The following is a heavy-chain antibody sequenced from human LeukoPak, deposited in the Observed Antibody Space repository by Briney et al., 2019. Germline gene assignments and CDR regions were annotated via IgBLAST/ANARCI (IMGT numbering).Heavy chain of an antibody. D-gene: IGHD3-3*01. Sequence: SETLSLTCTVSGGSISSYYWSWIRQLPGKGLEWIGYIYYSGSTNHNPSLKSRVTISVDTSKNQFSLKLSSVTAADTAVYYCARLADFWSGFGYWGQGTLVTVSS. CDR2: IYYSGST. CDR1: GGSISSYY. CDR3: ARLADFWSGFGY. J-gene: IGHJ4*02. V-gene: IGHV4-59*01.